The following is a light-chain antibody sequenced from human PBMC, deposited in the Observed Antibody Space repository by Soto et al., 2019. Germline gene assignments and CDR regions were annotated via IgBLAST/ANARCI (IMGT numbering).Light chain of an antibody. Sequence: EIVLTQSPDTLSLSPGERATLSCRASQTISSYLAWYQQIPGQAPRLLIYGASTRATGVPARFSGSGSGTEFILTISSVESEDFAIYYCQQHNDWPTFGQGTRLEIK. J-gene: IGKJ5*01. CDR1: QTISSY. V-gene: IGKV3-15*01. CDR3: QQHNDWPT. CDR2: GAS.